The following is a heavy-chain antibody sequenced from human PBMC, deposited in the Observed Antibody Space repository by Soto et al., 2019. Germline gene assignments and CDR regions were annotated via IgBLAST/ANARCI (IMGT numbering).Heavy chain of an antibody. V-gene: IGHV3-7*01. CDR2: LKQDGNKK. D-gene: IGHD4-4*01. CDR3: AAYSISRHDGLDI. Sequence: GGSLRLSCAASGFTFSSYWMSWVRQAPGKGLEWLANLKQDGNKKYYLGSVMGRFTISGDSAKNSLFLIMDNLRVEDTAVYYCAAYSISRHDGLDIWGRGTMVTVSS. CDR1: GFTFSSYW. J-gene: IGHJ3*02.